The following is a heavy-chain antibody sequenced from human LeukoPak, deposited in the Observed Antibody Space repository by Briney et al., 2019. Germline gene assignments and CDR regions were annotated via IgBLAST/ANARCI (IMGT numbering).Heavy chain of an antibody. CDR1: GYTFTSYD. V-gene: IGHV1-8*01. J-gene: IGHJ6*02. Sequence: ASVKVSCKASGYTFTSYDINWVRQATGQGLEWMGWMNSNSGNTGYAQKFQGRVTMTRNTSISTAYMELSSLRSEDTAVYYCARGPYDILTGYNYGMDVWGQGTTVTVSS. CDR2: MNSNSGNT. CDR3: ARGPYDILTGYNYGMDV. D-gene: IGHD3-9*01.